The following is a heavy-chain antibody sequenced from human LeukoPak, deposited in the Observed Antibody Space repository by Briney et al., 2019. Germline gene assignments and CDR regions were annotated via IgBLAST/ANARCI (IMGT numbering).Heavy chain of an antibody. CDR2: INPNNGET. J-gene: IGHJ5*02. D-gene: IGHD5-12*01. V-gene: IGHV1-2*02. CDR3: ARDGYSGYHYHDWFDP. Sequence: ASVTVSFKSSGYTFTDYFMHWVRQAPAQGLEWMGWINPNNGETNYAQKFQGRVTMTSYTSISKAYMELSRLTSDDTAVYYCARDGYSGYHYHDWFDPWGQGTLVTVSS. CDR1: GYTFTDYF.